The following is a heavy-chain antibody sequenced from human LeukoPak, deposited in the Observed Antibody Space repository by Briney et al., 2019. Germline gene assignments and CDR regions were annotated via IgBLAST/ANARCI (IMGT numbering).Heavy chain of an antibody. J-gene: IGHJ4*02. V-gene: IGHV1-46*01. CDR2: INPSGGST. D-gene: IGHD3-22*01. Sequence: ASVKVSCKASGYTFTSYYMHWVRQAPGQGLEWMGIINPSGGSTSYAQKFQGRVTMTRDTSTSTVYMELSSLRSEDTAVYYCARVTYYYDSSGYYCDYWGQGTLVTVSS. CDR3: ARVTYYYDSSGYYCDY. CDR1: GYTFTSYY.